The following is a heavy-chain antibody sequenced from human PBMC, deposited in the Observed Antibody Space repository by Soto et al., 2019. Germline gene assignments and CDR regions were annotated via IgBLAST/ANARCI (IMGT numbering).Heavy chain of an antibody. CDR3: ARDRRDIVVVGRKYYYYYYMDV. J-gene: IGHJ6*03. D-gene: IGHD2-2*01. CDR1: GYTFTSYG. CDR2: ISAFNRNT. V-gene: IGHV1-18*01. Sequence: QVQLVQSGAEVKKPGASVKVSCKASGYTFTSYGISWVRQAPGQGLEWMGWISAFNRNTNYAQKLQGRVTMTTDTATSTAYMELRSRRSDDTAVYYGARDRRDIVVVGRKYYYYYYMDVWGKGTTVTVSS.